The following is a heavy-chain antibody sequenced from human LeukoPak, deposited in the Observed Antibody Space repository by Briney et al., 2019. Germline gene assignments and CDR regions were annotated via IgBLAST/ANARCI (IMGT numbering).Heavy chain of an antibody. D-gene: IGHD2-2*01. Sequence: GGSLRLSCAASGFTFSNAWMSWVRQAPGKGLEWVGRIKSKTDGGTTDYAAPVKGRFTISRDDSKNTLYLQMNSLKTEDTAVYYCTTDPPYIVVVPAALTGYPYWGQGTLVTVSS. CDR3: TTDPPYIVVVPAALTGYPY. CDR1: GFTFSNAW. CDR2: IKSKTDGGTT. V-gene: IGHV3-15*01. J-gene: IGHJ4*02.